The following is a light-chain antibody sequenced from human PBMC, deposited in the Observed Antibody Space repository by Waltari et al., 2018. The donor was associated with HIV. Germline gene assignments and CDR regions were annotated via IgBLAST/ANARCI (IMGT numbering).Light chain of an antibody. CDR3: QSYDSSIVV. CDR1: SGSIASNY. V-gene: IGLV6-57*01. Sequence: NFILTQPHSVSESPGKTVTISCTRSSGSIASNYMQCYQQRPGSSPTTVIYEDNQIPSGVPDRFSGSIDSSSNSASLTISGLKTEDETDYYCQSYDSSIVVFGGGTKLTVL. CDR2: EDN. J-gene: IGLJ2*01.